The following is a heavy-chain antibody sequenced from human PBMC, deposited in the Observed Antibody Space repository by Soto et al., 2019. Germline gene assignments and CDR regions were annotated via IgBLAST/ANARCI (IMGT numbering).Heavy chain of an antibody. Sequence: QVQLRASGPGLVKPSETLSLTCTVSIGSISSYYWSWIRQPPGKGLEWIGCIYYSGSTNYNPSLKSRVTISVDTSKNQFSLKLSSVTAADTAVYYCARQYGDYVRGAFDIWGQGTMVTVSS. CDR2: IYYSGST. CDR3: ARQYGDYVRGAFDI. J-gene: IGHJ3*02. V-gene: IGHV4-59*01. CDR1: IGSISSYY. D-gene: IGHD4-17*01.